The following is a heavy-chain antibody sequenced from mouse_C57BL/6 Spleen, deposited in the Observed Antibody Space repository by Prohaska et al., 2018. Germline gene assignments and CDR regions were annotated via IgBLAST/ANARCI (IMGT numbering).Heavy chain of an antibody. D-gene: IGHD3-1*01. J-gene: IGHJ4*01. CDR3: ARDRGLLYAMDY. CDR1: GYSITSGYY. Sequence: DVQLQESGPGLVKPSQSLSLTCSVTGYSITSGYYWNWIRQFPGNKLEWIGYISYDGSNNYNPSLKNRISITRDTSKNQLFLKLNSVTTEDTATYYCARDRGLLYAMDYWGQGTSVTVSS. CDR2: ISYDGSN. V-gene: IGHV3-6*01.